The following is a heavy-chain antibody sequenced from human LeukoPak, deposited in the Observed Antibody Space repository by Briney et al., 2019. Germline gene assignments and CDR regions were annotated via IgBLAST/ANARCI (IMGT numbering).Heavy chain of an antibody. D-gene: IGHD3-10*01. CDR1: GGSISSSSYY. CDR2: IYYSGST. J-gene: IGHJ4*02. CDR3: ARGARSGELATIGY. Sequence: SETLSLTCTVSGGSISSSSYYWGWIRQPPGKGLEWIGSIYYSGSTYYNPSLKSRVTISVGTSKNQFSLKLSSVTAADTAVYYCARGARSGELATIGYWGQGTLVTVSS. V-gene: IGHV4-39*07.